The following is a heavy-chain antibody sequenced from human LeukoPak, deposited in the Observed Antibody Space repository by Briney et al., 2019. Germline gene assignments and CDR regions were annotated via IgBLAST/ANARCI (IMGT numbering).Heavy chain of an antibody. CDR3: ARDEGSSPLY. Sequence: ASVKVSCKASGYTFTSYGISWVRQAPGQGLEWMGWISAYNGNTNYAQKLQGRVTMTRDMSTSTVYVELSSLRSEDTAVYYCARDEGSSPLYWGQGTLVTVSS. V-gene: IGHV1-18*01. CDR1: GYTFTSYG. CDR2: ISAYNGNT. D-gene: IGHD6-13*01. J-gene: IGHJ4*02.